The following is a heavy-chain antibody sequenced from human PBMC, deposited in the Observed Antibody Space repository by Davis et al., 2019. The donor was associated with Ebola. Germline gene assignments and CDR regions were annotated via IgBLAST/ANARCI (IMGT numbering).Heavy chain of an antibody. CDR1: GGSFSGYY. J-gene: IGHJ4*02. V-gene: IGHV4-34*01. Sequence: SETLSLTCAVYGGSFSGYYWSWIRQPPGKGLEWIGEINHSGSTNYNPSLKSRVTISVDTSKNQFSLKLSSVTAADTAVYYCARLGRLQWLREALHYWGQGTLVTVSS. CDR2: INHSGST. D-gene: IGHD4-11*01. CDR3: ARLGRLQWLREALHY.